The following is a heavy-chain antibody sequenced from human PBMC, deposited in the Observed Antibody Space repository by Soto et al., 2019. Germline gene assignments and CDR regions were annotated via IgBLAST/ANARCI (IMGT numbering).Heavy chain of an antibody. CDR3: ARGRYLLTGRCFPNWFDS. D-gene: IGHD3-9*01. V-gene: IGHV4-30-4*01. CDR1: GDSISTVDYF. Sequence: SETLSLTCSVSGDSISTVDYFWAWIRQPPGQALEYIGYIYKSATTYYNPSFESRVAISLDTSQSQFSLNVTSVTAADTAGHFCARGRYLLTGRCFPNWFDSWGQRTRVTLSS. CDR2: IYKSATT. J-gene: IGHJ5*01.